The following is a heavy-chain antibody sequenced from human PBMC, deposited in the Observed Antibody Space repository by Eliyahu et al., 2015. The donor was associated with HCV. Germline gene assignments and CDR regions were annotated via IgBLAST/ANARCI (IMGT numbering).Heavy chain of an antibody. D-gene: IGHD3-22*01. J-gene: IGHJ3*02. V-gene: IGHV1-18*04. Sequence: QGHLVQSGAEVKKPGASVKISCKAFGYTFTSYGISWVRQAPGQGLEWMGWVGVYNGKTNYADNLQGRATMTTDTSTSTAYMELWSLRSDDTAVYYCARDLASIATRIVVAQDAFDIWGQGTMVTVSS. CDR2: VGVYNGKT. CDR1: GYTFTSYG. CDR3: ARDLASIATRIVVAQDAFDI.